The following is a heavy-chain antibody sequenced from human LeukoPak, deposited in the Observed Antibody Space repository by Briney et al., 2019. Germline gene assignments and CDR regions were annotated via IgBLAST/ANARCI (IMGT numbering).Heavy chain of an antibody. J-gene: IGHJ4*02. D-gene: IGHD3-22*01. CDR2: IYSGGST. V-gene: IGHV3-53*01. Sequence: GGSLRLSCAASGFTVSSNYMSWVRQAPGKGLEWVSVIYSGGSTYYADSVKGRFTISRDNSKNTLHLQMNSLRAEDTAVYYCARDTYDGLFDYWGQGTLVTVSS. CDR1: GFTVSSNY. CDR3: ARDTYDGLFDY.